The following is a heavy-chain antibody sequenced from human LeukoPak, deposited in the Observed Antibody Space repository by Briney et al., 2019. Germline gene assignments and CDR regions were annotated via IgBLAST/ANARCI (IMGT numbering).Heavy chain of an antibody. D-gene: IGHD3-3*01. V-gene: IGHV3-30*02. Sequence: GGSLRLSCAASEFTFGSYGMHWVRQAPGKGLEWVAFIWYDGSSQYYADSVKGRFTISRDNSKNTLYLQMNSLRAEDTAVYYCAKGERTTSTIFGVVIILFDYWGQGTLVTVSS. CDR1: EFTFGSYG. J-gene: IGHJ4*02. CDR2: IWYDGSSQ. CDR3: AKGERTTSTIFGVVIILFDY.